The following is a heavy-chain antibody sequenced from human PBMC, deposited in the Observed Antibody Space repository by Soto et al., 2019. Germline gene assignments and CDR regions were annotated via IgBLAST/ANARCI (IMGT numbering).Heavy chain of an antibody. CDR3: ARGGVATLYAFDI. D-gene: IGHD5-12*01. V-gene: IGHV1-3*01. Sequence: ASVKVSCKASGYTFTSYAMHWVRQAPGQRLEWMGWINAGNGNTKYSQKFQGRVTITRDTSASTAYMELSSLRSEDTAVYYCARGGVATLYAFDIWGQGTMVTVSS. J-gene: IGHJ3*02. CDR2: INAGNGNT. CDR1: GYTFTSYA.